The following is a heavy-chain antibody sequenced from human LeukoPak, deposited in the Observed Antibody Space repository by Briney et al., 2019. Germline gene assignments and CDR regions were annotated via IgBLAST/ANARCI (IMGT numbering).Heavy chain of an antibody. J-gene: IGHJ4*02. V-gene: IGHV4-4*07. D-gene: IGHD3-3*01. Sequence: PSETLSLTCTVSGGSISSYYWSWLRQPAGKGREWVGRIYTSGSTNYHPSLKSRVTMSVDTSKNPFSLKLSSVPAPDTAVYYCARESASITIFGVALLGHFDYWGQGTLVTVST. CDR1: GGSISSYY. CDR3: ARESASITIFGVALLGHFDY. CDR2: IYTSGST.